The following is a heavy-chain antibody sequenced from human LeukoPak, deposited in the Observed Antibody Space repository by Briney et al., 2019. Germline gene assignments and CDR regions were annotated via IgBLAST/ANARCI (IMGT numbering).Heavy chain of an antibody. V-gene: IGHV3-23*01. Sequence: GGSLRLSCAASGFTFSSYAMSWVRQAPGKGLEWVSTISGSGGNTYYADSVKGRFTISRDNSKNTLYLQMNSLGAADTAVYHCAKIPFPYYYDSSGPYWGQGTLVTVSS. CDR1: GFTFSSYA. CDR3: AKIPFPYYYDSSGPY. D-gene: IGHD3-22*01. J-gene: IGHJ4*02. CDR2: ISGSGGNT.